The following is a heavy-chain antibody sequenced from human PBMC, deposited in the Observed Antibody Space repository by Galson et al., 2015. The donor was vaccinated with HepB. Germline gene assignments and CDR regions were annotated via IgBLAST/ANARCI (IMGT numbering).Heavy chain of an antibody. D-gene: IGHD3-22*01. CDR1: GFTFTGYA. J-gene: IGHJ4*02. CDR2: ISSDSMYI. CDR3: TRGFHYYNNRLNDY. V-gene: IGHV3-21*01. Sequence: SLRLSCAASGFTFTGYAMNWVRQAPGRGLEWLASISSDSMYIYYADSMKGRFTISRDNARNSLSLQLNSLRVEDTAVYYCTRGFHYYNNRLNDYCGQGTLVTVSS.